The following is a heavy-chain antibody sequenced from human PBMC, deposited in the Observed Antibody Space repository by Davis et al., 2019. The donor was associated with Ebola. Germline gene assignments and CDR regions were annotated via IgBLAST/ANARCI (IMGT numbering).Heavy chain of an antibody. J-gene: IGHJ4*02. CDR1: GFTFSSYA. CDR2: IKQDGSEK. Sequence: GESLKISCAASGFTFSSYAMSWVRQAPGKGLEWVANIKQDGSEKYYVDSVKGRFTISRDNAKNSLYLQMNSLRAEDTAVYHCARDWVFDYWGQGTLVTVSS. D-gene: IGHD3-16*01. CDR3: ARDWVFDY. V-gene: IGHV3-7*01.